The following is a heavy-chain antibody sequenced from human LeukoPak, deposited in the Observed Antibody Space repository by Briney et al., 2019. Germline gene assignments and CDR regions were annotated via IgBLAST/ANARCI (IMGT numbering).Heavy chain of an antibody. CDR2: ISYDGSNK. CDR1: GFTFSSYA. CDR3: ARDMDVEDSGKYDY. J-gene: IGHJ4*02. V-gene: IGHV3-30*04. Sequence: GGSLRLSCAASGFTFSSYAMHWVRQAPGKGLEWVAVISYDGSNKYYADSVKGRFTISRDNSKNTLYLQMNSLRVEDTAVYYCARDMDVEDSGKYDYWGQGTLVTVSS. D-gene: IGHD4-23*01.